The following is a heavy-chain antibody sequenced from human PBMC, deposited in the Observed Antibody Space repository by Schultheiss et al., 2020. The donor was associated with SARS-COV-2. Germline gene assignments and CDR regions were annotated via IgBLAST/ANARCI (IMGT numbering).Heavy chain of an antibody. CDR3: ARGAVWPRAYGMDV. J-gene: IGHJ6*02. CDR1: GFTFSSYD. CDR2: IGTAGDT. D-gene: IGHD1-14*01. V-gene: IGHV3-13*01. Sequence: GGSLRLSCAASGFTFSSYDMHWVRQATGKGLEWVSAIGTAGDTYYPGSVKGRFTISRENAKNSLYLQMNSLRAEDTAVYYCARGAVWPRAYGMDVWGQGTTVTVSS.